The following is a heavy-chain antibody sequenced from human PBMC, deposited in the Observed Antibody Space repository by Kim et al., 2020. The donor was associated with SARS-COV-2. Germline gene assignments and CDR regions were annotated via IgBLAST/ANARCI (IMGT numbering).Heavy chain of an antibody. CDR2: ISSSGSTI. Sequence: GGSLRLSCAASGFTFSSYEMNWVRQAPGKGLEWVSYISSSGSTIYYADSVKGRFTISRDNAKNSLYLQMNSLRAEDTAVYYCARVQYSYGYSFDYWGQGTLVTVAS. CDR3: ARVQYSYGYSFDY. V-gene: IGHV3-48*03. D-gene: IGHD5-18*01. J-gene: IGHJ4*02. CDR1: GFTFSSYE.